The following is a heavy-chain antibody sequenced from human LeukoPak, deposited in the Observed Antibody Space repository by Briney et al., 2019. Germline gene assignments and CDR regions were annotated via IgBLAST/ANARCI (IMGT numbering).Heavy chain of an antibody. CDR2: ITHSGST. CDR3: ARSRQRNYYDSSGYTNWFDP. V-gene: IGHV4-34*01. CDR1: GGSFSGYY. J-gene: IGHJ5*02. Sequence: PSETLSLTCAVYGGSFSGYYWNWIRQPPGKGLEWIGEITHSGSTNYNPSLKSRVTISVDTSKNQFSLKLSSVTAADTAVYYCARSRQRNYYDSSGYTNWFDPWGQGTLVTVSS. D-gene: IGHD3-22*01.